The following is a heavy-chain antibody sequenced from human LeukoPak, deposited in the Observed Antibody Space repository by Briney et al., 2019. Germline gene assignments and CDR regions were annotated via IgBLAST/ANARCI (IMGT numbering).Heavy chain of an antibody. CDR2: IYYSGST. Sequence: IPSETLSLICTVSGGSISSYYWSWIRQPPGKGLEWIGYIYYSGSTNYNPSLKSRVTISVDTSKNQFSLKLSSVTAADTAVYYCARRITDSGSYSEFDYWGQGTLVTVSS. CDR1: GGSISSYY. D-gene: IGHD1-26*01. CDR3: ARRITDSGSYSEFDY. V-gene: IGHV4-59*08. J-gene: IGHJ4*02.